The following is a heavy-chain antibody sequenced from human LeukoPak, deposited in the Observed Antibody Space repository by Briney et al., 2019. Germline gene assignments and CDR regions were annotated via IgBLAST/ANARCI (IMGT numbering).Heavy chain of an antibody. CDR2: INPNSGGT. V-gene: IGHV1-2*02. J-gene: IGHJ6*03. CDR1: GYTVTGYY. D-gene: IGHD6-13*01. Sequence: AASVKVSCKASGYTVTGYYMHWVRQAPGQGLEWRGWINPNSGGTNYAQKFQGRVTMTRDTSISTAYMELSRLRSDDTAVYYCARDVEGSSWYWYYYYMDVWGKGTTVTVSS. CDR3: ARDVEGSSWYWYYYYMDV.